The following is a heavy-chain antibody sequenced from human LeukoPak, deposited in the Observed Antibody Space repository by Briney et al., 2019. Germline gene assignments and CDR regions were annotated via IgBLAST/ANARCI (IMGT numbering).Heavy chain of an antibody. D-gene: IGHD4-23*01. J-gene: IGHJ4*02. Sequence: ASVEVSCKASGYTFFTYGVTWVRQAPGQGLEWMGWISTYNDNTIAQKFQGRVTLTTDTSTSTAYMELRSLKSDDTAVYYCARQYGDNSGSLDHWGQGTPVTVSS. CDR1: GYTFFTYG. V-gene: IGHV1-18*01. CDR3: ARQYGDNSGSLDH. CDR2: ISTYNDNT.